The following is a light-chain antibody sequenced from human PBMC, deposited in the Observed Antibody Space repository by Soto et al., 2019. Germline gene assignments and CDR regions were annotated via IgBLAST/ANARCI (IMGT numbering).Light chain of an antibody. Sequence: DIQMTQSPSTLSASVGDRVTITCRASQGIRKDLGWYQQKPGKAPKRLIYAASSLQSGVPSRFSGSGSGTEFTLTISSLQPEDSATYYCLQQNSNPLTFGQRTKVEIK. CDR1: QGIRKD. V-gene: IGKV1-17*01. CDR2: AAS. CDR3: LQQNSNPLT. J-gene: IGKJ1*01.